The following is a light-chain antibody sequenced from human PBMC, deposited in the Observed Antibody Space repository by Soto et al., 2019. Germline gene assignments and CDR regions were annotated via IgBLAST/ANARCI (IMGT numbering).Light chain of an antibody. CDR1: QSVSIN. Sequence: EIVMAQSPATLSVSPGERSTLSCRASQSVSINLALYQQKPGQAPRLLIYGASTRATGIPARFSGSGSGTEFTLTISSLQSEDFAVYYCQQYNNWPPILTFGGGTKVDIK. J-gene: IGKJ4*01. V-gene: IGKV3-15*01. CDR3: QQYNNWPPILT. CDR2: GAS.